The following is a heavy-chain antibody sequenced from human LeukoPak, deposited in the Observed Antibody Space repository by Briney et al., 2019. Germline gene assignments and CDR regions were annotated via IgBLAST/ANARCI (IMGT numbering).Heavy chain of an antibody. CDR3: ARADWNLYFDY. Sequence: GGSLRLSCAASGFTFDDYGMSGVPQAPGKGLEWVSGINWNGGSTGYADSVKGRFTISRDNAKNSLYLQMNSLRAEDTALYYCARADWNLYFDYWGQGTLVTVSS. V-gene: IGHV3-20*04. J-gene: IGHJ4*02. D-gene: IGHD1-1*01. CDR2: INWNGGST. CDR1: GFTFDDYG.